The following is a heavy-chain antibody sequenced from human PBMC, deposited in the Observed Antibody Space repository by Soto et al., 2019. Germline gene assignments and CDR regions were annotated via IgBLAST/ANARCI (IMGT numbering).Heavy chain of an antibody. D-gene: IGHD4-4*01. J-gene: IGHJ4*02. CDR1: GGTFSSYA. CDR3: ARDGGVYDYSPFDY. CDR2: IIPIFGTA. V-gene: IGHV1-69*12. Sequence: QVQLVQSGAEVKKPGSSVKVSCKASGGTFSSYAISWVRQAPGQGLEWMGGIIPIFGTADYAQKFQGRVTITAHESTSAAYMELISLRSEDTAVYYCARDGGVYDYSPFDYWGQGTLVTVSS.